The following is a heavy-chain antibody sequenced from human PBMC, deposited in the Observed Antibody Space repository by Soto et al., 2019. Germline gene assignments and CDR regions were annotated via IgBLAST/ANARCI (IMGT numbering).Heavy chain of an antibody. CDR3: AKASIAAAGYPDYYYGMDV. Sequence: GGSVRLSCAASGFTFSSYAMSWVRQAPGKGLEWVSAISGSGGSTYYADSVKGRFTISRDNSKNTLYLQMNSLRAEDTAVYYCAKASIAAAGYPDYYYGMDVWGQGTTVTVSS. J-gene: IGHJ6*02. D-gene: IGHD6-13*01. V-gene: IGHV3-23*01. CDR1: GFTFSSYA. CDR2: ISGSGGST.